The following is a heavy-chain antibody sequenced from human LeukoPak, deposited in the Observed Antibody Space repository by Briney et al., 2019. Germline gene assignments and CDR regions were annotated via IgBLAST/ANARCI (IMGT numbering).Heavy chain of an antibody. CDR2: ISSSGRTF. V-gene: IGHV3-48*03. D-gene: IGHD3-10*02. Sequence: GGSLRLSCAVSGFTFSSYEMNWVRQAPGKGLEWLSYISSSGRTFYYADSVKGRFTISRDNAKNSLYLQMNSLRAEDTAVYYCARGTMFPYYFDYWGQGTLVTVSS. CDR1: GFTFSSYE. CDR3: ARGTMFPYYFDY. J-gene: IGHJ4*02.